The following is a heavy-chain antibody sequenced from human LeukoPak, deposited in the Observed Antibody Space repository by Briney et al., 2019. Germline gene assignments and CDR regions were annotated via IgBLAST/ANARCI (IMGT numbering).Heavy chain of an antibody. CDR2: IRYDGSDK. CDR3: ARGGIQLWSRGIDY. CDR1: GFTFSSYG. J-gene: IGHJ4*02. Sequence: GGSLRLSCAASGFTFSSYGMHWVRQAPGKGLEWVAFIRYDGSDKSYADSVKGRFTISRDNAKNSLYLQMNSLRAEDTAVYYCARGGIQLWSRGIDYWGQGTLVTDS. V-gene: IGHV3-30*02. D-gene: IGHD5-18*01.